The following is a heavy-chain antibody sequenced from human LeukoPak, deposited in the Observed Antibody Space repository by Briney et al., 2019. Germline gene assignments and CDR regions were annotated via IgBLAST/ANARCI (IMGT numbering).Heavy chain of an antibody. J-gene: IGHJ4*02. Sequence: SETLSLTCAVSGGSISSSNWWSWVRQPPGKGLEWIGEIYHSGSTNYNPSLKSRVTISVDKSKDQFSLKLSSVTAADTAVYFRAGAWLEVRILDYWGQGTLVTVSS. CDR3: AGAWLEVRILDY. V-gene: IGHV4-4*02. CDR1: GGSISSSNW. D-gene: IGHD1-7*01. CDR2: IYHSGST.